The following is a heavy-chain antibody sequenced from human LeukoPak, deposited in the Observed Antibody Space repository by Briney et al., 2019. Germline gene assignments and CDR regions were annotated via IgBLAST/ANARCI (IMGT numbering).Heavy chain of an antibody. V-gene: IGHV3-64*01. Sequence: GGSLRLSCAASGFTFNNYAINWVRQAPGKGLEFVSAISGDGGTTIYANSVKGRFTISRDNSKNTLHLQLGSLRGEDMGVYYCARVAIDHYYHYYDYWGQGTLVTVSS. J-gene: IGHJ4*02. CDR2: ISGDGGTT. D-gene: IGHD1-26*01. CDR1: GFTFNNYA. CDR3: ARVAIDHYYHYYDY.